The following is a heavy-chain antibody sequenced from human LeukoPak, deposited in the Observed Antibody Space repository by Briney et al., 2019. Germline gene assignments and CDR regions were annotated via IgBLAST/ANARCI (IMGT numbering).Heavy chain of an antibody. CDR2: INHSGST. J-gene: IGHJ3*02. V-gene: IGHV4-34*01. Sequence: SETLSLTCAVYGGSFSAHYWGWIRQPPGKGLEWIGEINHSGSTNYNPSLKSRVTISVDTSKNQFSLKLNSVTAADTAVYYCARGSAFDIWGQGTLVTVSS. CDR1: GGSFSAHY. CDR3: ARGSAFDI.